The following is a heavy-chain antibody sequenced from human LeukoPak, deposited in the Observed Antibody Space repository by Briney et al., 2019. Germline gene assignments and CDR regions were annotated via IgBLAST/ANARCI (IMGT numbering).Heavy chain of an antibody. J-gene: IGHJ4*02. Sequence: SGGSLRLSCAASGFTFNDYALSWVRQTPGKWLEWVAATTGSSGDTYHADSVKGRFTISRDNSKNTLYLLMNSLRAEDTAVYFCAKLSGIRGTHLVISDWGQGTLVTVSS. CDR1: GFTFNDYA. D-gene: IGHD3-9*01. CDR3: AKLSGIRGTHLVISD. CDR2: TTGSSGDT. V-gene: IGHV3-23*01.